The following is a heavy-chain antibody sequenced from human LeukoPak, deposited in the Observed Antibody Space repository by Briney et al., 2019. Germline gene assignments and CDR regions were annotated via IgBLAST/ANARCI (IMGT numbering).Heavy chain of an antibody. J-gene: IGHJ4*02. D-gene: IGHD3-9*01. CDR3: ARHDMAY. V-gene: IGHV4-34*01. CDR1: GGSISSYY. Sequence: SETLSLTCTVSGGSISSYYWSWIRQPPGKGLEWIGEINHSGSTNYNPSLKSRVTISVDTSKNQFSLKLSSVTAADTAVYYCARHDMAYWGQGTLVTVSS. CDR2: INHSGST.